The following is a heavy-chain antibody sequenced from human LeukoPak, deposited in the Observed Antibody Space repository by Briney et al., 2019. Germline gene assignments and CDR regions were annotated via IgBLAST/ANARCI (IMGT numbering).Heavy chain of an antibody. CDR1: GDSVSNNIIV. CDR3: AREGIGSSGYYDY. D-gene: IGHD3-22*01. CDR2: TYYRSKWYT. J-gene: IGHJ4*02. V-gene: IGHV6-1*01. Sequence: SQTLSLTCVIPGDSVSNNIIVWSWIRQSPSRGLEWLGRTYYRSKWYTDYAVSVKGRISITPDTSKNQFSLQLNSVTPEDTAVYYCAREGIGSSGYYDYWGQGTLVTVSS.